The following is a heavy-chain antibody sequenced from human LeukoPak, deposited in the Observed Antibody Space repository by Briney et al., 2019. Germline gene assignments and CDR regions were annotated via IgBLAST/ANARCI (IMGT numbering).Heavy chain of an antibody. V-gene: IGHV3-21*01. CDR3: ARDLNDYGDYRYFDL. Sequence: KSGGSLRLSCAASGFTFSNYWMHWVRQAPGKGLEWVSSISSSSSYIYYADSVKGRFTISRDNAKNSLYLQMNSLRAEDTAVYYCARDLNDYGDYRYFDLWGRGTLVTVSS. CDR1: GFTFSNYW. J-gene: IGHJ2*01. D-gene: IGHD4-17*01. CDR2: ISSSSSYI.